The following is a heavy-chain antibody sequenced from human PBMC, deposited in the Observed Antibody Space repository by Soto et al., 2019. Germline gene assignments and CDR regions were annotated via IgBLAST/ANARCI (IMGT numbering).Heavy chain of an antibody. CDR1: GGTFSTYA. J-gene: IGHJ4*02. V-gene: IGHV1-69*12. CDR2: IIPMFGTA. Sequence: QVQLVQSGAEVKKPESSVKVSCKAPGGTFSTYAISWFRQAPGQGLEWMGGIIPMFGTANYAQRFQDRVTLTAEESTNTVYMELSSLRSEDTAVYFCASGIQLWLRRINNGYSGWGQGTLVTVSS. CDR3: ASGIQLWLRRINNGYSG. D-gene: IGHD5-18*01.